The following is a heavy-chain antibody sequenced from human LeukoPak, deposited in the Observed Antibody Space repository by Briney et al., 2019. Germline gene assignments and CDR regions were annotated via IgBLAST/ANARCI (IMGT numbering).Heavy chain of an antibody. D-gene: IGHD6-19*01. CDR1: RFIFTSSA. Sequence: PGGSVRPSRAASRFIFTSSAMRCARLPPGNWLEWDLSLNGSGGNTYYADAVRGRFTISRDNSKNALYQQMSGLRGDDSAIYYYAKAVDSTGWYVFDYWAQGTVVSVFS. J-gene: IGHJ4*02. CDR3: AKAVDSTGWYVFDY. CDR2: LNGSGGNT. V-gene: IGHV3-23*01.